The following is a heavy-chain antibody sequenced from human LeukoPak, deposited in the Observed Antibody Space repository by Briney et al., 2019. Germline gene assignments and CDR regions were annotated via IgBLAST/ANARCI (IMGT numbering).Heavy chain of an antibody. CDR1: GLTFSSYG. Sequence: GGSLRLSCAASGLTFSSYGMHWVRQAPGKGLEWVAVIWYDGSNKYYADSVKGRFTISRDNSKNTLYLQMNSLRAEDTAVYYCAREWIPSDYFDYWGQGTLVTVSS. D-gene: IGHD5-18*01. V-gene: IGHV3-33*01. J-gene: IGHJ4*02. CDR2: IWYDGSNK. CDR3: AREWIPSDYFDY.